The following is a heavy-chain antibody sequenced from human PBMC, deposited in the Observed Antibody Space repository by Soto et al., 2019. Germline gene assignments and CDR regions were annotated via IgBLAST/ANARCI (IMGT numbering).Heavy chain of an antibody. V-gene: IGHV3-30-3*01. CDR3: ARESPYQLLRNAFDI. J-gene: IGHJ3*02. CDR1: GFTFSSYA. Sequence: GGSLRLSCAASGFTFSSYAMHWVRQAPGKGLEWVAVISYDGSNKYYADSVKGRFTISRDNSKNTLYLQMNSLRAEDTAVYYCARESPYQLLRNAFDIWGQGTMVTVSS. D-gene: IGHD2-2*01. CDR2: ISYDGSNK.